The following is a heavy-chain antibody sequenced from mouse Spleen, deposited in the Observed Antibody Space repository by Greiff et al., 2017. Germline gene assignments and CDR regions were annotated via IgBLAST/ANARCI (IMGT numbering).Heavy chain of an antibody. V-gene: IGHV1-61*01. CDR2: IYPSDSET. J-gene: IGHJ1*01. D-gene: IGHD2-3*01. Sequence: QVQLQQPGAELVRPGSSVKLSCKASGYTFTSYWMDWVKQRPGQGLEWIGNIYPSDSETHYNQKFKDKATLTVDKSSSTAYMQLSSLTSEDSAVYYCARSDGYYWYFDVWGAGTTVTVSS. CDR1: GYTFTSYW. CDR3: ARSDGYYWYFDV.